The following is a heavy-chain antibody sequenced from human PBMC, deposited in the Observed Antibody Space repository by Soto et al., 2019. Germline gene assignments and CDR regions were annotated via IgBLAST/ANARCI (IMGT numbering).Heavy chain of an antibody. J-gene: IGHJ6*03. CDR2: TNYRSKWYN. D-gene: IGHD6-13*01. CDR3: AREPIAAATTYYYYYMDV. CDR1: GDSVSSNSAA. V-gene: IGHV6-1*01. Sequence: SQTLSLTCAISGDSVSSNSAAWNWIRQSPSRGLEWLGRTNYRSKWYNDYAVSVKSRITINPDTSKNQFSLQLNSVTPEDTAVYYCAREPIAAATTYYYYYMDVWGKGTTVTVSS.